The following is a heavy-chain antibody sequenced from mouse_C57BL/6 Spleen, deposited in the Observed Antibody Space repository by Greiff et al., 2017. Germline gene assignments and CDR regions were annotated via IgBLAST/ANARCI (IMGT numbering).Heavy chain of an antibody. CDR2: IDPNSGGT. V-gene: IGHV1-72*01. Sequence: QVQLQQPGAELVKPGASVKLSCKASGYTFTSYWMHWVKQRPGRGLEWIGRIDPNSGGTKYNEKFKSKATLTVDKHSSTAYMQLSSLTSDDSAVYYCARSESSYYAMDYWGQGTSVTVSS. CDR1: GYTFTSYW. CDR3: ARSESSYYAMDY. J-gene: IGHJ4*01.